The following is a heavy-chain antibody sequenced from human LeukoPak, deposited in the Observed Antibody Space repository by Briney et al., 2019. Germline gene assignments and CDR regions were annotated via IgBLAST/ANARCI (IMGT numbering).Heavy chain of an antibody. CDR2: IYCSGST. D-gene: IGHD4-17*01. J-gene: IGHJ3*02. Sequence: SETLSLTCTVSGGSISSHFWSWIRQPPGKGLEWIAYIYCSGSTDYNPSLKSRVTISVDTSKNQFSLKLSSVTAAGTAVYYCARQTMSTADAFDIWGQGTMVTVSS. CDR3: ARQTMSTADAFDI. CDR1: GGSISSHF. V-gene: IGHV4-59*08.